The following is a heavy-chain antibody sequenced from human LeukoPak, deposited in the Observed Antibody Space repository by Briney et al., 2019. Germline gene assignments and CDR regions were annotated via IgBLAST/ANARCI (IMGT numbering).Heavy chain of an antibody. CDR2: IYYSGST. V-gene: IGHV4-39*02. Sequence: PSETLSLTCTVSGGSVTSSSYYWGWIRQPPGKGLEWIGSIYYSGSTYYNPSLKSRITISVDASKNHFSLKLSSVTAADTAVYYCARDGDGYNSMAQDWGQGTLVTVSS. D-gene: IGHD5-24*01. J-gene: IGHJ1*01. CDR1: GGSVTSSSYY. CDR3: ARDGDGYNSMAQD.